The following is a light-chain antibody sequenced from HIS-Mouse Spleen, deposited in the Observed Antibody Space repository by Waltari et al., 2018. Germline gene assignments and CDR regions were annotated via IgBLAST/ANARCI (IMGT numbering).Light chain of an antibody. CDR2: EDS. V-gene: IGLV3-10*01. CDR3: YSTDSSGNHRV. CDR1: ALPTKY. J-gene: IGLJ2*01. Sequence: SYELTQPPPASVSPGQTARITSSGDALPTKYAYWYQQKSGKDPVLVIYEDSKRPSGIPERFSGSSSGTMATLTISGAQVEDEADYYCYSTDSSGNHRVFGGGTKLTVL.